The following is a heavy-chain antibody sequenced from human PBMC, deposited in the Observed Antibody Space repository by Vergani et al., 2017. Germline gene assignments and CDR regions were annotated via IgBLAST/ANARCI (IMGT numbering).Heavy chain of an antibody. D-gene: IGHD5-24*01. CDR2: INPSGGST. CDR1: GYTFTSYY. J-gene: IGHJ4*02. V-gene: IGHV1-46*01. Sequence: QVQLVQSGAEVKKPGASVKVSCKASGYTFTSYYMHRVRQAPGQGLEWMGIINPSGGSTSYAQKFPGRVTMTRDTSTSTVYMELSSLRSEDTAVYYCARSRSRERYFDYWGQGTLVTVSS. CDR3: ARSRSRERYFDY.